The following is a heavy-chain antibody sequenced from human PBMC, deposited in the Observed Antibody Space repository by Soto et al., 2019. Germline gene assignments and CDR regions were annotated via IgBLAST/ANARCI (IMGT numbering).Heavy chain of an antibody. D-gene: IGHD2-15*01. J-gene: IGHJ4*02. CDR1: GYTFTSYD. V-gene: IGHV1-8*01. CDR2: MNPNSGNT. CDR3: ARGWGVVGVVAAAYDDY. Sequence: QVQLVQSGAEVKKPGASVKVSCKASGYTFTSYDINWVRQATGQGLEWMGWMNPNSGNTGYAQKFQGRVTMTRNTSISTAYMELSSLRSEDTAVYYCARGWGVVGVVAAAYDDYWGQGTLVTVSS.